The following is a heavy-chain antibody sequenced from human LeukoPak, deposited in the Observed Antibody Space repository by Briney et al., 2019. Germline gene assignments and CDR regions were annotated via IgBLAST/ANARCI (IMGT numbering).Heavy chain of an antibody. V-gene: IGHV1-18*01. Sequence: ASVKVSCKASAYRFTSYGISWVRQAPGQGLEWMGWISTYNGDTKVAQKFQGRVTMTRDTSISTAYMELSRLRSDDTAVYYCARATKGGYEFDYWGQGTLVTVSS. D-gene: IGHD5-12*01. CDR2: ISTYNGDT. J-gene: IGHJ4*02. CDR1: AYRFTSYG. CDR3: ARATKGGYEFDY.